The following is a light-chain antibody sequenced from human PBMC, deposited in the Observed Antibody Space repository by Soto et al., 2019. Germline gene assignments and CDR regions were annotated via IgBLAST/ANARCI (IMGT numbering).Light chain of an antibody. V-gene: IGKV3-15*01. J-gene: IGKJ1*01. CDR1: QSVSSN. Sequence: EIVMTQSPATLSVSPGERATLSCRASQSVSSNLAWYQQKPGQAPRLLIYGASTRATGIPARFSGSGSGTEFTLTISPLQSEDFAFYSCKKNNNGPPGRTFGKGTKVEIK. CDR3: KKNNNGPPGRT. CDR2: GAS.